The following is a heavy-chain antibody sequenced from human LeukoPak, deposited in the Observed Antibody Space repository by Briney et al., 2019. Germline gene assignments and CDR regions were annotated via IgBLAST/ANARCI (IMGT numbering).Heavy chain of an antibody. CDR1: GFTFDDYA. D-gene: IGHD2-15*01. Sequence: GRSLRLSCAASGFTFDDYAMHWVRQAPGKGLEWVSGISWNSGSIGYADSVKGRFTISRDNAKNLLYLQMNSLRAEDTAVYYCGTGWAVDFWGQGTLVTVSS. CDR3: GTGWAVDF. V-gene: IGHV3-9*01. CDR2: ISWNSGSI. J-gene: IGHJ4*02.